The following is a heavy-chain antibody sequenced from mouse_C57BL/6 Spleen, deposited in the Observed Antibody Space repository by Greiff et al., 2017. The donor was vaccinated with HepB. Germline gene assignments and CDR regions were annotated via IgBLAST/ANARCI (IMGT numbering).Heavy chain of an antibody. Sequence: QVQLKQSGPGLVQPSQSLSITCTVSGFSLTSYGVHWVRQSPGKGLEWLGVIWRGGSTDHNAAFIYRLSNTKDNSKSQVFFKMNSLQADDTAIYYCAKKSGDGSSSYAMDYWGQGTSVTVSS. V-gene: IGHV2-5*01. CDR2: IWRGGST. CDR1: GFSLTSYG. J-gene: IGHJ4*01. D-gene: IGHD1-1*01. CDR3: AKKSGDGSSSYAMDY.